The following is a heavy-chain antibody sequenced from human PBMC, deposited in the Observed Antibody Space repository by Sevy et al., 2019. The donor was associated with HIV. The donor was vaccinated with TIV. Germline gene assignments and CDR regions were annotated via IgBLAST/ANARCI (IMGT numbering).Heavy chain of an antibody. D-gene: IGHD6-19*01. CDR3: AKDRYPVAGHADYFDY. CDR1: GLIFSSYG. V-gene: IGHV3-30*18. CDR2: ISNDGSNK. Sequence: GGSLRLSCAASGLIFSSYGMHWVRQAPGKGLEWVAVISNDGSNKYYADSVKGRFTISRDNSKNTLYLQMNSLRAEDTAVYYCAKDRYPVAGHADYFDYWGQGTLVTVSS. J-gene: IGHJ4*02.